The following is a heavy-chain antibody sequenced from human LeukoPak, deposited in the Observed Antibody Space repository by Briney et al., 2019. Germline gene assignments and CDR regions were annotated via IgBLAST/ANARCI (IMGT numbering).Heavy chain of an antibody. CDR2: IWYDGSNK. CDR3: ASPSSGYYG. J-gene: IGHJ4*02. V-gene: IGHV3-33*01. D-gene: IGHD3-22*01. CDR1: GFTFSSYG. Sequence: PGRSLRLSWAASGFTFSSYGMHWVRQAPGKGLEWVAVIWYDGSNKYYADSVKGRFTISRDNSKNTLYLQMNSLRAEDTAVYYCASPSSGYYGWGQGTLVTVSS.